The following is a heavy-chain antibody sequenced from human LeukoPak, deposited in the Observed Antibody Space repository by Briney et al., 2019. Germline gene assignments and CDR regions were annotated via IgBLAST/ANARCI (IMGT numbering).Heavy chain of an antibody. CDR2: TYYRSKWYN. CDR3: AKTRYSSSSYYYYYMDV. J-gene: IGHJ6*03. V-gene: IGHV6-1*01. CDR1: GDSVSSNSAA. D-gene: IGHD6-13*01. Sequence: SQTLSLTCAISGDSVSSNSAAWNWIRQSPSRGLEWLGRTYYRSKWYNDYAVSVKSRITINPDTSKNQFSLQLNSVTPEDTAVYYCAKTRYSSSSYYYYYMDVWGKGTTVTISS.